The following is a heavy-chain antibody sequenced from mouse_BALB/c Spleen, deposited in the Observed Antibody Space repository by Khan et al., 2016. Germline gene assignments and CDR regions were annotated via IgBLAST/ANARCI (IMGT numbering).Heavy chain of an antibody. CDR2: IRSKANNHAT. Sequence: EVKLEVSGGGLVQPGGSMKLSCAASGFTFSDAWMDWVRPSPEKGLEWVAEIRSKANNHATYYAESVKGRFSISRDESKSSIYLQMNKLRADDTGTYVCTKRDYDWYFAVWGAGTTVTVSS. CDR3: TKRDYDWYFAV. V-gene: IGHV6-6*01. CDR1: GFTFSDAW. J-gene: IGHJ1*01. D-gene: IGHD2-4*01.